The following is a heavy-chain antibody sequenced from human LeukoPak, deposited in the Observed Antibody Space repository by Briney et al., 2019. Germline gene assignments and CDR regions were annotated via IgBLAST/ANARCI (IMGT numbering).Heavy chain of an antibody. CDR3: AKWGAAAGFDY. V-gene: IGHV3-30*18. CDR1: GFTFSSYS. D-gene: IGHD6-13*01. Sequence: SGGSLRLSCAASGFTFSSYSMNWVRQAPGKGLEWVAVLSYDESNKYSADSVKGRFTISRDNSKNTLYLQMNSLRAEDTAVYYCAKWGAAAGFDYWGQGTLVTVSS. CDR2: LSYDESNK. J-gene: IGHJ4*02.